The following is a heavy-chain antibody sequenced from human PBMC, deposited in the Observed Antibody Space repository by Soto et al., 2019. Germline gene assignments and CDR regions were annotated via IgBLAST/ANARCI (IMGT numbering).Heavy chain of an antibody. V-gene: IGHV3-7*01. J-gene: IGHJ4*02. CDR1: EFTFRSYW. CDR3: ARRCSSISCYRAGNTGFDY. CDR2: IKQDASEK. Sequence: GGSLRLSXAASEFTFRSYWMSWVRQAPGTGLEWVANIKQDASEKYYVDSVKGLFTISRDNAKNLLYLKMNGVRAEDNAVYYCARRCSSISCYRAGNTGFDYWGQGTLVTVSS. D-gene: IGHD2-2*02.